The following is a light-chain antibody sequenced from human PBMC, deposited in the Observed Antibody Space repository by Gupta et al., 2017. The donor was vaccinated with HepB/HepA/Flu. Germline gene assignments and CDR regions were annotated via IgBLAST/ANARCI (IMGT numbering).Light chain of an antibody. Sequence: CQGDSLRSYYASWYQQKPGQAPVLVIYGKNNRPSGIPDRFSGSSSGNTASLTITGAQAEDEADYYCNFCYSIGNLWVFGGGTKLTVL. V-gene: IGLV3-19*01. CDR1: SLRSYY. CDR2: GKN. J-gene: IGLJ3*02. CDR3: NFCYSIGNLWV.